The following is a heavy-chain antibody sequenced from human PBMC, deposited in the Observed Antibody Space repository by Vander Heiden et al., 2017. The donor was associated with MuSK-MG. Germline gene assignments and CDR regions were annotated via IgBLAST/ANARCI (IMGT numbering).Heavy chain of an antibody. CDR3: ARGGYSYGYGFDY. Sequence: QVQLQQWGAGLLKPSETLSLTCAVYGGSFSGYYWSWIRQPPGKGLGWIGEINHSGSTNYNPSLKSRVTISVDTSKNQFSLKLSSVTAADTAVYYCARGGYSYGYGFDYWGQGTLVTVSS. CDR1: GGSFSGYY. V-gene: IGHV4-34*01. D-gene: IGHD5-18*01. J-gene: IGHJ4*02. CDR2: INHSGST.